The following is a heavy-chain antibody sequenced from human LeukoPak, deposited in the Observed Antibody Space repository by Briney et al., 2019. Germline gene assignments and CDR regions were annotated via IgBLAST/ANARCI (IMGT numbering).Heavy chain of an antibody. D-gene: IGHD5-12*01. CDR2: IYYSGST. Sequence: SETLSLTCTVSGGSISSYYWSWIRQPPGKGLEWIGYIYYSGSTNYNPSFKSRVTISVDTSKNQFSLKLSSVTAADTAVYYCASSAPNKRVATILPFDYWGQGTLVTVSS. CDR3: ASSAPNKRVATILPFDY. CDR1: GGSISSYY. V-gene: IGHV4-59*01. J-gene: IGHJ4*02.